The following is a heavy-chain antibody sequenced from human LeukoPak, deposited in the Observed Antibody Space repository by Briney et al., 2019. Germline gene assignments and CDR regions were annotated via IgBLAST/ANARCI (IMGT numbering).Heavy chain of an antibody. CDR1: GGTFSSYA. Sequence: SVKVSCKASGGTFSSYAISWVRQAPGQGLEWMGGIIPIFGTANYAQKFQGRVTITADESTSTAYMELSSLRSEDTAVYYCARDLWFYGGANDYWGQGTLVTVSS. CDR2: IIPIFGTA. D-gene: IGHD3-10*01. J-gene: IGHJ4*02. CDR3: ARDLWFYGGANDY. V-gene: IGHV1-69*01.